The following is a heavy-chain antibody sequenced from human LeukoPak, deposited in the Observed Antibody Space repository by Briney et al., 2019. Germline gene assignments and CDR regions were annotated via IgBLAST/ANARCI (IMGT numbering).Heavy chain of an antibody. V-gene: IGHV3-33*01. Sequence: GGSLRLSCAASGFTFSSYGMHWVLQAPGKGLEWVAVIWYYGSNKYYADSVKGLFTISRDNSKTTLYLQMNSLRAEDTAVYYCARPGPQLGLYFDYWGQGTLVTVSS. CDR1: GFTFSSYG. CDR2: IWYYGSNK. J-gene: IGHJ4*02. D-gene: IGHD6-13*01. CDR3: ARPGPQLGLYFDY.